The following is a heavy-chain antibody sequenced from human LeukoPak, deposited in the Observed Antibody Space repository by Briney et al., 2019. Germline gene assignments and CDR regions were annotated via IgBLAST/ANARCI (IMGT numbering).Heavy chain of an antibody. CDR1: GFTFSSYG. Sequence: GGSLRLSCAASGFTFSSYGMIWVRQAPGKGLEWVANIKQDGSEKYYVDSVKGRFTISRDNAKNSLYLQMNSLRAEDTAVYYCARDRSSSTIFYYYYGMDVWGQGTTVTVSS. CDR3: ARDRSSSTIFYYYYGMDV. D-gene: IGHD3-9*01. CDR2: IKQDGSEK. V-gene: IGHV3-7*01. J-gene: IGHJ6*02.